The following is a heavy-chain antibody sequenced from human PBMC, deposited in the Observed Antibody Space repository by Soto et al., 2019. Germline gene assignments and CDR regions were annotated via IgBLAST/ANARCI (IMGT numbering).Heavy chain of an antibody. CDR2: INAGNGNT. D-gene: IGHD3-22*01. V-gene: IGHV1-3*01. CDR1: GYTFTSYA. CDR3: ARSPYYYDSSGYQNFDY. Sequence: ASVKVSCKASGYTFTSYAMHWVRQAPGQRLEWMGWINAGNGNTKYSQKFQGRVTITRDTSASTAYMELSSLRSEDTAVYYCARSPYYYDSSGYQNFDYWGQGTLVTVSS. J-gene: IGHJ4*02.